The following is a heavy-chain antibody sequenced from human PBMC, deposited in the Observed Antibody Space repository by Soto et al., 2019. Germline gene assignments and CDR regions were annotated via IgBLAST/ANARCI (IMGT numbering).Heavy chain of an antibody. D-gene: IGHD3-22*01. Sequence: GGSLRLSCAAPGFTFSSYSMNWVRQAPGKGLEWVSSISSSSSYIYYADSVKGRFTISRDNSKNTLYLQMNSLRAEDTAVYYCAKYGGYYYDSSGYYAFDIWGQGTMVTVSS. CDR1: GFTFSSYS. CDR3: AKYGGYYYDSSGYYAFDI. J-gene: IGHJ3*02. CDR2: ISSSSSYI. V-gene: IGHV3-21*04.